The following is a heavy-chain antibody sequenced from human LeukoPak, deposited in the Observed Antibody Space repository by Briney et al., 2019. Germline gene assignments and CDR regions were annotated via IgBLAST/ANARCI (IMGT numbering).Heavy chain of an antibody. CDR1: GFTFSGYA. CDR3: AQDPDCSNLLYFDF. J-gene: IGHJ4*02. D-gene: IGHD4-11*01. CDR2: ISGSGGTT. V-gene: IGHV3-23*01. Sequence: GGTLRLSCAASGFTFSGYAMSWVRQAPGKGLEWVSAISGSGGTTSYADSARVRSTIHKDNSKTTPYLQMTRLRAETPPFNSVAQDPDCSNLLYFDFGGEGTLVTVS.